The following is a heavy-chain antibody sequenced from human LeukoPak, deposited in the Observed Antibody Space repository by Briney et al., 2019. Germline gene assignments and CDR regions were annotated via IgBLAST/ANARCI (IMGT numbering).Heavy chain of an antibody. D-gene: IGHD1-26*01. CDR3: ARGGTIDWFDP. Sequence: SETLSLTCTVSGGSISRYCWSWFRQSAGKGLEWIGRIYTSGSTNCNPSLKSRVTMSVDTSKNQFSLNLTSVTAADTAVYYCARGGTIDWFDPWGQGTLVTVSS. CDR1: GGSISRYC. CDR2: IYTSGST. V-gene: IGHV4-4*07. J-gene: IGHJ5*02.